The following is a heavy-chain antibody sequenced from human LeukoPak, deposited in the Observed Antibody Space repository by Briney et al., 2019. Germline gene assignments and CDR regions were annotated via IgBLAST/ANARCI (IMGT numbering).Heavy chain of an antibody. CDR1: GFTFSSSW. CDR3: VRDRYYGMDV. V-gene: IGHV3-74*01. Sequence: GGSLRLSCAASGFTFSSSWMHWVRQAPGKGLVWVSRINHDGSTTNYVDSVKGRFTISRDNAKNTLYLQMNSLRAEDTAVFYCVRDRYYGMDVWGQGTTVTVSS. CDR2: INHDGSTT. J-gene: IGHJ6*02.